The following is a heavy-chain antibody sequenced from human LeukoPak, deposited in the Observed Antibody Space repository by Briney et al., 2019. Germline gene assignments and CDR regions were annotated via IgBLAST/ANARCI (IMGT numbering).Heavy chain of an antibody. J-gene: IGHJ3*02. Sequence: PSETLSLTCTVSGGSISSGGYYWSWIRQHPGKGLEWIGCIYYSGSTYYNPSLKSRVTISVDTSKNQFSLKLSSVTAADTAVYYCASYYYDSSGYLRSGAFDIWGQGTMVTVSS. CDR1: GGSISSGGYY. CDR3: ASYYYDSSGYLRSGAFDI. CDR2: IYYSGST. D-gene: IGHD3-22*01. V-gene: IGHV4-31*03.